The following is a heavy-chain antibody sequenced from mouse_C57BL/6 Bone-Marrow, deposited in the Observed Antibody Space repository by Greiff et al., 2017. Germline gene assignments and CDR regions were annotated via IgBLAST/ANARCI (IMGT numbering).Heavy chain of an antibody. J-gene: IGHJ3*01. CDR2: IWSDGST. V-gene: IGHV2-6-1*01. D-gene: IGHD2-5*01. Sequence: VKLQESGPGLVAPSQSLSITCTVSGFSLTSYGVHWVRQPPGKGLEWLVVIWSDGSTTYHSALKSRLSISKDNSKSQVFLKMNSLQTDDTAMYYCARHAYYSNYEGFAYWGQGTLVTVSA. CDR1: GFSLTSYG. CDR3: ARHAYYSNYEGFAY.